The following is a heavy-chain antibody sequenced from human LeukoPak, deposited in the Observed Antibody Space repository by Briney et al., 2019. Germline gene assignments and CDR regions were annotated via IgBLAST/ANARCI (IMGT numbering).Heavy chain of an antibody. Sequence: GGSLRLSCAASGFTFDDYGMSWVRQAPGKGLEWVSGINWNGGSTGYADSVKGRFTISRDNSKNTLYLQMNSLRAEDTAVYYCAKDSGYSNYLYYYYGMDVWGQGATVTVSS. CDR3: AKDSGYSNYLYYYYGMDV. CDR1: GFTFDDYG. D-gene: IGHD4-11*01. V-gene: IGHV3-20*04. CDR2: INWNGGST. J-gene: IGHJ6*02.